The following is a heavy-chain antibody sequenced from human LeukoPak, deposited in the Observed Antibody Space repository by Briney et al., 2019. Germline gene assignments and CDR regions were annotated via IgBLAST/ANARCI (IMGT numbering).Heavy chain of an antibody. V-gene: IGHV3-7*01. CDR2: IKQDGSEK. Sequence: PGGSLRLSCAASGFTFSSYWMSWVRQAPGRGLEWVANIKQDGSEKYYVDSVKGRFTISRGNAKNSLYLQMNSLRAEDTAVYYCVREAGGIGYYFDYWGQGTLVTVSS. CDR3: VREAGGIGYYFDY. CDR1: GFTFSSYW. J-gene: IGHJ4*02. D-gene: IGHD1-14*01.